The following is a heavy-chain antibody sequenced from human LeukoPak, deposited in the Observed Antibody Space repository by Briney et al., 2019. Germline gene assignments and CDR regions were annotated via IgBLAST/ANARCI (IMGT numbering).Heavy chain of an antibody. Sequence: SVKVSCKASGGTFSSYTISWVRQAPGQGLEWKGRIIPILGIANYAQKFQGRVTITADKSTSTAYMELSSLRSEDTAVYYCARVGGYCSSTSCLDVRGKGTTVTVSS. J-gene: IGHJ6*04. CDR2: IIPILGIA. D-gene: IGHD2-2*01. CDR3: ARVGGYCSSTSCLDV. V-gene: IGHV1-69*02. CDR1: GGTFSSYT.